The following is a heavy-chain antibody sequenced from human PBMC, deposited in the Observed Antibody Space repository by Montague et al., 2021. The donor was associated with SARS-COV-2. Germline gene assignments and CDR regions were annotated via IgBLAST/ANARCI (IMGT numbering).Heavy chain of an antibody. Sequence: TLSLTCTVSGGSISSGGYYWSWIRQHPGKGLEWIGFIYYSGSTYYNPSLKSRVTISVDTSKNQFSLKLSSVTAADTAVYYCARDPIDRITLFGVVTRGWYFDLWGRGTLVTVSS. J-gene: IGHJ2*01. V-gene: IGHV4-31*03. CDR3: ARDPIDRITLFGVVTRGWYFDL. CDR2: IYYSGST. D-gene: IGHD3-3*01. CDR1: GGSISSGGYY.